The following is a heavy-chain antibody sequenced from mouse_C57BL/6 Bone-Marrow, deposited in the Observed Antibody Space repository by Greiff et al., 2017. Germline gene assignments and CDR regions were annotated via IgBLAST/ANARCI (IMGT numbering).Heavy chain of an antibody. D-gene: IGHD4-1*01. Sequence: VQLVETGGGLVRPGNSLKLSCVTSGFTFSNYRMHWLRQPPGKRLEWIAVITVKSDNYATYYADSVKDRFTISRDDSESMLYLQMNNLKTEDTAMYYCVRIFSGAGMDYWGQGTSVTVSS. CDR3: VRIFSGAGMDY. CDR2: ITVKSDNYAT. CDR1: GFTFSNYR. V-gene: IGHV13-2*02. J-gene: IGHJ4*01.